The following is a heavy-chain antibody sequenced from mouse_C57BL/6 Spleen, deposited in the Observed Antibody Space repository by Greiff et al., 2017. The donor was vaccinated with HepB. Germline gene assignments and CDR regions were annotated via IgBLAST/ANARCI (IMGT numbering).Heavy chain of an antibody. V-gene: IGHV1-82*01. D-gene: IGHD1-1*01. CDR1: GYAFSSYW. CDR2: IYPGDGDT. Sequence: QVQLQQPGPELVKPGASVKISCKASGYAFSSYWMNWVKQRPGKGLEWIGRIYPGDGDTNYNGKFKGKATLTADKSSSTAYMQLSSLTSEDSAVYFCARDDYYGSIYGAIDYWGQGTSVTVSS. J-gene: IGHJ4*01. CDR3: ARDDYYGSIYGAIDY.